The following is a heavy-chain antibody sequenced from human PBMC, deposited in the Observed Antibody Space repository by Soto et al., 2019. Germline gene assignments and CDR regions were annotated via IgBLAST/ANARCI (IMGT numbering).Heavy chain of an antibody. CDR3: VSQRTTVPTQAYFDY. CDR2: VYYRGRS. CDR1: GGSVTNSSYY. J-gene: IGHJ4*02. D-gene: IGHD4-17*01. Sequence: ETLSLTCIVSGGSVTNSSYYWGWIRQSPGKGLEWIGSVYYRGRSYSKSSVKSRVTISVDTSKNRFSLSLNSVTASDTAVYFCVSQRTTVPTQAYFDYWGPGALVTVSS. V-gene: IGHV4-39*01.